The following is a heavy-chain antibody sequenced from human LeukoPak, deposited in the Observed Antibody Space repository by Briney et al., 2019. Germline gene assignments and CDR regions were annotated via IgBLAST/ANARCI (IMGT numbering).Heavy chain of an antibody. Sequence: SETLSLTCAVYGGSFSGYYWSWIRQPPGKGLEWIGEINHGGSTNYNPSLKSRVTISLDTSMNQFSLKLSSVTAADTAVYYCARDFGRFDYWGQGALVTVSS. V-gene: IGHV4-34*01. D-gene: IGHD1-14*01. CDR2: INHGGST. J-gene: IGHJ4*02. CDR1: GGSFSGYY. CDR3: ARDFGRFDY.